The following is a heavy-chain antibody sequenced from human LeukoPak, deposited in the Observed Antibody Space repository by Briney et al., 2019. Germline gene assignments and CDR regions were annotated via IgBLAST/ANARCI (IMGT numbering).Heavy chain of an antibody. J-gene: IGHJ4*02. CDR2: MYTNGAT. CDR3: ARGPYWQRLLAIDS. Sequence: PSETLSLTCTVSGGSFSIYYWSWTRQPAGKGLGWIGRMYTNGATNYNPSLQKPVTMSTHPSKNQFSLTVTSVTAADTAVYYCARGPYWQRLLAIDSWGQGTRVSVSS. D-gene: IGHD6-25*01. V-gene: IGHV4-4*07. CDR1: GGSFSIYY.